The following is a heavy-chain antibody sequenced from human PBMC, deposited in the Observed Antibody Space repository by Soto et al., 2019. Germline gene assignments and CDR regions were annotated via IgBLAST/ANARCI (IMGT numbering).Heavy chain of an antibody. Sequence: PSETLSLTCAVSGGSITSGGFSWIWIRQPPGKGLEWIGYIYRRGNMFYNPSLQSRVIMSVDRSKNQFSLNLSSVTAADTAVYYCARVVDVYGPEGYSFYFDYWGQGALVTVSS. D-gene: IGHD3-10*01. V-gene: IGHV4-30-2*01. CDR2: IYRRGNM. CDR3: ARVVDVYGPEGYSFYFDY. J-gene: IGHJ4*02. CDR1: GGSITSGGFS.